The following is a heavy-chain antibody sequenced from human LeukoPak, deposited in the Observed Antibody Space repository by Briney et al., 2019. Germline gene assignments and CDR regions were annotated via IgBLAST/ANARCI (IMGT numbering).Heavy chain of an antibody. V-gene: IGHV4-39*01. CDR3: ARHRSTPRSAFDI. CDR1: GGSISSSSYY. Sequence: SETLSLTCTVSGGSISSSSYYWGWIRQPPGKGLEWIGSIYYSGSTYYNPSLKSRVTISVDTSKNQFSLKLSSVTAADTAVYYCARHRSTPRSAFDIWGQGTMVTVSS. D-gene: IGHD2-2*01. CDR2: IYYSGST. J-gene: IGHJ3*02.